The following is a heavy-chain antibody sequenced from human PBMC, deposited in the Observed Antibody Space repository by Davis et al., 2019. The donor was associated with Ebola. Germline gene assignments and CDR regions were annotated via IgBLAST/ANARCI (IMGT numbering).Heavy chain of an antibody. V-gene: IGHV3-20*01. CDR2: INWNGGST. CDR3: ASSSGY. Sequence: GESLKISCAASGFTFSSYWMRWVRQAPGKGLEWVSGINWNGGSTGYADSVKGRFTISRDNAKNSLYLQMNSLRAEDTALYHCASSSGYWGQGTLVTVSS. J-gene: IGHJ4*02. D-gene: IGHD6-6*01. CDR1: GFTFSSYW.